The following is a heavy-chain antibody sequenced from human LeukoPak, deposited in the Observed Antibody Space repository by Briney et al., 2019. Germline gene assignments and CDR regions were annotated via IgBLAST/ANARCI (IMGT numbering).Heavy chain of an antibody. J-gene: IGHJ4*02. V-gene: IGHV3-66*01. CDR2: IYSGGTT. CDR1: GFTVSSSY. CDR3: ARDKTEAASGWYIYFDY. D-gene: IGHD6-19*01. Sequence: GGSLRLSCTGSGFTVSSSYMSWVRQTPGKGLEWVSGIYSGGTTYYADSVKGRVTISRDNAKNSLYLQMNSLRAEDTAVYYCARDKTEAASGWYIYFDYWGQGTLVTVSS.